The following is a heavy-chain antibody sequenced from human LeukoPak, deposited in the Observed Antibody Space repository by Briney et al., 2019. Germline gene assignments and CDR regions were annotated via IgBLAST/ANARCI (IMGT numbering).Heavy chain of an antibody. V-gene: IGHV3-33*06. CDR3: ANNFDY. CDR2: IWYDGSNK. J-gene: IGHJ4*02. CDR1: GFTFSNYG. Sequence: GGSLRLSCATSGFTFSNYGMHWVRQAPGKGLEWVAVIWYDGSNKYYADSVKGRFIISRDNSKNTLYLQMNSLRVEDTAVYYCANNFDYWGQGTLVTVSS.